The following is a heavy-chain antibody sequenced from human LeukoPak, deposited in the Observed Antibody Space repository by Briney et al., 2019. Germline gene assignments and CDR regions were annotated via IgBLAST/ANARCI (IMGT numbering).Heavy chain of an antibody. V-gene: IGHV3-74*01. D-gene: IGHD5-18*01. J-gene: IGHJ6*02. CDR1: GFTFSSYG. Sequence: PGGSLRLSCAASGFTFSSYGMHWVRQAPGKGLVWVSRINSDGSSTSYADSVKGRFTISRDNAKNTLYLQMNSLRAEDTAVYYCAKQRGYSPPGMDVWGQGTTVTVSS. CDR3: AKQRGYSPPGMDV. CDR2: INSDGSST.